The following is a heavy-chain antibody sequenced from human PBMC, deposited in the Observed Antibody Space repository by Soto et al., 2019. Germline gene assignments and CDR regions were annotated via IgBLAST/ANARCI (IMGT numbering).Heavy chain of an antibody. CDR3: ASSGWWYFDY. CDR1: GGSISRSSYY. V-gene: IGHV4-39*01. Sequence: QLQLQESGPGLVKPSETLSLTCTVSGGSISRSSYYWGWIRQPPGKGLEWIGSIYYSGSTYCNPSLKSRVTISVDTSKNQFSLKLSSVTAADTAVYYCASSGWWYFDYWGQGTLVTVSS. J-gene: IGHJ4*02. CDR2: IYYSGST. D-gene: IGHD6-19*01.